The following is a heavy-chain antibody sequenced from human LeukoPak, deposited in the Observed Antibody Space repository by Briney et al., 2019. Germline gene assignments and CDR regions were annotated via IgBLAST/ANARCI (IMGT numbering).Heavy chain of an antibody. D-gene: IGHD6-19*01. J-gene: IGHJ4*02. Sequence: GASVKVSCKASGYTFTGYYMHWVRQAPGQGLKWMGWINPNNGGTNYAQKFQGRVTMTRDTSISTAYMELSRLRSDDTAVYYCARGQQWLAQDYWGQGTLVTVSS. V-gene: IGHV1-2*02. CDR2: INPNNGGT. CDR3: ARGQQWLAQDY. CDR1: GYTFTGYY.